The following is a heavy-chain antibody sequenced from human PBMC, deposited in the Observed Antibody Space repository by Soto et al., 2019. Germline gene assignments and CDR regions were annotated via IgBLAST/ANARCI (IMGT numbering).Heavy chain of an antibody. D-gene: IGHD3-22*01. Sequence: SGPTLVNPTQTLTLTCTFSGFSLSTSGVGVGWFRQPPGKALDWLALIYWNDDKHSSPSLRSRLTTTKDTAKNQVVLTMTNMDPADTATYYCAHSPNYYDSSDPRRSFEYWGQGTLVTVSS. J-gene: IGHJ4*02. CDR2: IYWNDDK. CDR1: GFSLSTSGVG. CDR3: AHSPNYYDSSDPRRSFEY. V-gene: IGHV2-5*01.